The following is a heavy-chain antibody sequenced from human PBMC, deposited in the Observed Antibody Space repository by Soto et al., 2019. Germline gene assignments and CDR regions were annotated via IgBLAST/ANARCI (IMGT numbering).Heavy chain of an antibody. CDR1: CGSIRSSNYH. CDR3: ARHVLNYYDVSGSRFDP. D-gene: IGHD3-22*01. Sequence: PSETLPLTCTVSCGSIRSSNYHRGWIRQPPGKGLEWIGSIYYSTTTYYSPSLKSRVTISLDTSKNQFSLKLSSVTAADTAVYYCARHVLNYYDVSGSRFDPCGQGTLVTVSS. V-gene: IGHV4-39*01. J-gene: IGHJ5*02. CDR2: IYYSTTT.